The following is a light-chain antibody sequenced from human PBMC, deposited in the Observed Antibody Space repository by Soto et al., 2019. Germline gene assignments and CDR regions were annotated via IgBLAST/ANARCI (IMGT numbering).Light chain of an antibody. CDR1: QSISSY. V-gene: IGKV1-39*01. CDR3: QQSYSTSLIP. Sequence: DIQMTQSPSSLSASVGDRVTITCRARQSISSYVNWYQQKPGKAPKLLIYAASSLQSGVPSRFSGSGSGTDFTLTISSLQPEDFATYYCQQSYSTSLIPFGPGTKVDIK. J-gene: IGKJ3*01. CDR2: AAS.